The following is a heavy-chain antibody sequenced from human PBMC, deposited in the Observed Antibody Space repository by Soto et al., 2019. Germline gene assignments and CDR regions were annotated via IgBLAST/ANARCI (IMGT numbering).Heavy chain of an antibody. CDR3: TTDLIVVVIYFDY. D-gene: IGHD2-15*01. J-gene: IGHJ4*02. CDR1: GFTFSNAW. Sequence: GGSLRLSCAASGFTFSNAWMNWVRQAPGKGLEWVGRIKSKTDGGTTDYAAPVKGRFTISRDDSKNTLYLQMNSLKTEDTAVYYCTTDLIVVVIYFDYWRQGTLVTVSS. V-gene: IGHV3-15*07. CDR2: IKSKTDGGTT.